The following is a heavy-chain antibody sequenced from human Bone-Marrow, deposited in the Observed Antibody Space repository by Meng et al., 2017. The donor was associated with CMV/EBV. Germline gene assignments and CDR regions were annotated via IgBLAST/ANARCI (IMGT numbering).Heavy chain of an antibody. V-gene: IGHV3-9*03. Sequence: SLKISCAASGFTFTTYAMNWVRQAPGKGLEWVSGISWNSGSIGYADSVKGRFTISRDNAKNSLYLQMNSLRAEDMALYYCAKDMSRVVVPAAIDYWGQGTLVTVSS. J-gene: IGHJ4*02. CDR3: AKDMSRVVVPAAIDY. D-gene: IGHD2-2*01. CDR1: GFTFTTYA. CDR2: ISWNSGSI.